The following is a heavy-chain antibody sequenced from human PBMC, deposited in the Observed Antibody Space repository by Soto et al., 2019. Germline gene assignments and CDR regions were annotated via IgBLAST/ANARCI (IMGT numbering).Heavy chain of an antibody. Sequence: ASVKVSCKASGYTFTNYGISWVRQAPAQGLECMGWISGYNGDTSYAQKFQGRVTMTTDTSTSTAYMELRSLRSDDTAVYYCARDRRELRTGIYNALDVGGHGTTVTVYS. J-gene: IGHJ6*02. D-gene: IGHD1-26*01. CDR1: GYTFTNYG. V-gene: IGHV1-18*04. CDR3: ARDRRELRTGIYNALDV. CDR2: ISGYNGDT.